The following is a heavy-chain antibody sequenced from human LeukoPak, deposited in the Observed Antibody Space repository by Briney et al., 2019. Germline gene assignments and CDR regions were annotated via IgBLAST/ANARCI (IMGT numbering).Heavy chain of an antibody. D-gene: IGHD2-15*01. CDR2: IYPSDSDT. CDR1: GYSFTTNW. CDR3: ARQGSGYINY. Sequence: GESLKICCKGSGYSFTTNWIGWVRQIPGKGLEWMGIIYPSDSDTRYSPSFQGQVTISADKSISTAYLQWSSLKASDTAMYYCARQGSGYINYWGQGTLVTVSS. V-gene: IGHV5-51*01. J-gene: IGHJ4*03.